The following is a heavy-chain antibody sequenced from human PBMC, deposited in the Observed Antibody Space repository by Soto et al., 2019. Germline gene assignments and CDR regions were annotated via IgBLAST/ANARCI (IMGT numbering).Heavy chain of an antibody. CDR1: GYTFTKYA. CDR2: INAGNGNT. J-gene: IGHJ5*02. Sequence: ASVKVSCKASGYTFTKYALHWVRQAPGQRLEWMGWINAGNGNTKYSQKFQGRVTITRDTSASTSYMQLSSLRSEDTAVYYCARAERYCSGGTCYRWLDTWGQGTLVTVSS. D-gene: IGHD2-15*01. CDR3: ARAERYCSGGTCYRWLDT. V-gene: IGHV1-3*01.